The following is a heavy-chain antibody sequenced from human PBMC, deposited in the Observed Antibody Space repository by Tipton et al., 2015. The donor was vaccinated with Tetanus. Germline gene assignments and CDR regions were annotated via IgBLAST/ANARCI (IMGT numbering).Heavy chain of an antibody. Sequence: QVQLVQSGAEVKRPGASVKVSCKSSGYTFTGYDVSWVRQAPGQGLEWMGWISPNNGGTNYAQNFQGRVTMTRDTSITTAYMELSRLTSDDTAMYYCATGPGSYSTYWGQGALVTISS. D-gene: IGHD3-10*01. V-gene: IGHV1-2*02. CDR2: ISPNNGGT. CDR3: ATGPGSYSTY. J-gene: IGHJ4*02. CDR1: GYTFTGYD.